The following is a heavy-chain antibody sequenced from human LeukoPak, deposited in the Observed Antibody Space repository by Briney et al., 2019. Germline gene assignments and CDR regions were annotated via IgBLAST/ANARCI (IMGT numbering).Heavy chain of an antibody. CDR1: GFTSNGFMFDDFG. J-gene: IGHJ5*02. D-gene: IGHD2-15*01. V-gene: IGHV3-20*04. CDR2: IDWRGANT. Sequence: GGSLRLSCEASGFTSNGFMFDDFGMSWFRQGPGKGLEWVSGIDWRGANTGYADSVKGRFTISKDNGKNFLYLQMNSLSDEDTALYYCARDVAATTVAAGAFDPWGQGTLVIVTS. CDR3: ARDVAATTVAAGAFDP.